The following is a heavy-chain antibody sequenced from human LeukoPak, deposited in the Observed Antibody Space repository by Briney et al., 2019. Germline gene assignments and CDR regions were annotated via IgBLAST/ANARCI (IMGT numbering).Heavy chain of an antibody. J-gene: IGHJ5*02. Sequence: ASVKVSCKASGYTFTDYYMHWVLQAPGQGLQWMGRINPSSGGTNYAQKFQGRVTMTRDKSINTAYMELGRLRSDGTAVYYCASGSYWTWGQGTLVTVSS. CDR3: ASGSYWT. D-gene: IGHD1-26*01. CDR2: INPSSGGT. V-gene: IGHV1-2*06. CDR1: GYTFTDYY.